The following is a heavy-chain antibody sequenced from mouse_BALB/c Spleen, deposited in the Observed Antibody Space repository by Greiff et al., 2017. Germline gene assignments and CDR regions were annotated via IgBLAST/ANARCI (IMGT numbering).Heavy chain of an antibody. CDR1: GFTFSSYA. J-gene: IGHJ3*01. D-gene: IGHD2-3*01. V-gene: IGHV5-6-5*01. Sequence: EVHLVESGGGLVKPGGSLKLSCAASGFTFSSYAMSWVRQTPEKRLEWVASISSGGSTYYPDSVKGRFTISRDNARNILYLQMSSLRSEDTAMYYCARGSYESWFAYWGQGTLVTVSA. CDR3: ARGSYESWFAY. CDR2: ISSGGST.